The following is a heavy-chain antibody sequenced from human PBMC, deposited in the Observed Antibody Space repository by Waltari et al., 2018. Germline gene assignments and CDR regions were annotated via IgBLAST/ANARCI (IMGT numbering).Heavy chain of an antibody. D-gene: IGHD5-12*01. V-gene: IGHV1-69*12. CDR2: IIPIFGTA. J-gene: IGHJ4*02. CDR3: AKGIYAGPPFGFDC. CDR1: GGTFSSYA. Sequence: QVQLVQSGAEVKKPGSSVKVSCKASGGTFSSYAISWVRQAPGQGLEWRGGIIPIFGTANYAQNVQGRVTITADESTSTAYMELSSLRSEDTAVYYCAKGIYAGPPFGFDCWGQGTLVTVSS.